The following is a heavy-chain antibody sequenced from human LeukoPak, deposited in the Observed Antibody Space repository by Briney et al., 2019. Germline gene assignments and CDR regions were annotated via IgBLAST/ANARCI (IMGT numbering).Heavy chain of an antibody. Sequence: PGRSLRLSCAASGFTFSSYGMHWVRQAPGKGLEWVAVIWYDGSNKYYADYVKGRFTISRDNSKNTLYLQMNSLRAEDTAVYYCAKQREVFSSSWYYFDYWGQGTLVTVSS. D-gene: IGHD6-13*01. V-gene: IGHV3-33*06. CDR2: IWYDGSNK. CDR1: GFTFSSYG. J-gene: IGHJ4*02. CDR3: AKQREVFSSSWYYFDY.